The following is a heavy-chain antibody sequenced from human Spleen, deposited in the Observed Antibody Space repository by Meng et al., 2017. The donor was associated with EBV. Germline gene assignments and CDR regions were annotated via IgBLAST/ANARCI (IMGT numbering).Heavy chain of an antibody. V-gene: IGHV6-1*01. CDR1: GDRVSSKSAA. CDR3: ARQYIGSSFDY. Sequence: VQLQQSGTGSVTPWHTRSLSCAISGDRVSSKSAAWIWIRPSPSRGLEWLRRTYYRSKWFNDYALSVKGRITIDPDTSKNQFSLQLNSVTPEDTAVYYCARQYIGSSFDYWGQGTLVTVSS. CDR2: TYYRSKWFN. J-gene: IGHJ4*02. D-gene: IGHD5-12*01.